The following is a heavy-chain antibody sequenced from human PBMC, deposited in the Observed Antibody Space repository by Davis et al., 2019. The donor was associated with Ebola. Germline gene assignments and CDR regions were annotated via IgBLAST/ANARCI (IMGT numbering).Heavy chain of an antibody. V-gene: IGHV4-39*07. CDR1: GGSISSSSYY. CDR2: IYYSGST. D-gene: IGHD6-6*01. CDR3: AREMSSSDSMYYYGMDV. Sequence: GSLRLSCTVSGGSISSSSYYCGWIRQPPGKGLEWIGSIYYSGSTNYNPSLKSRVTISVDTSKNQLSLKLSSVTAADTAVYYCAREMSSSDSMYYYGMDVWGQGTTVTVSS. J-gene: IGHJ6*02.